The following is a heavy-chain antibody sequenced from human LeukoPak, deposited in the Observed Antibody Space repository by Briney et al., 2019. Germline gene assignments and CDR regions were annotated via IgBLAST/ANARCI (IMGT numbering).Heavy chain of an antibody. D-gene: IGHD5-12*01. CDR3: ARAQSDIVATPDY. CDR1: AFTFSSYS. J-gene: IGHJ4*02. CDR2: ISSSSSYI. Sequence: GGSLRLSCAASAFTFSSYSMNWVRQAPGKGLEWVSSISSSSSYIYYADSVKGRFTISRDNAKNSLYLQMNSLRAEDTAVYYCARAQSDIVATPDYWGQGTLVTVSS. V-gene: IGHV3-21*01.